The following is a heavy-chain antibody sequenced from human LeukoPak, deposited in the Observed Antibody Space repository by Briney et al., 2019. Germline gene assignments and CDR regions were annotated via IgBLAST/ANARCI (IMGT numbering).Heavy chain of an antibody. CDR2: IDYTGTT. CDR1: GSSIRYYY. CDR3: ARTTYYDHLKKYYYMDV. Sequence: SETLSLTCTVSGSSIRYYYWNWIRQPPGKGLEWIGYIDYTGTTSYNPSLDSRVTISIDTSKRQFSLKLRSVTAADTAVYYCARTTYYDHLKKYYYMDVWGKGTTVTISS. J-gene: IGHJ6*03. V-gene: IGHV4-59*01. D-gene: IGHD3-3*01.